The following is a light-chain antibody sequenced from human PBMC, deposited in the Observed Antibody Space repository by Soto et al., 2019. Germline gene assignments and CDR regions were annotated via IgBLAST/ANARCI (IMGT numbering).Light chain of an antibody. Sequence: DIQMTQSPSSLSASLGDIVSITCRASQSISSYLNWYQQKPGKAPKLLIYAASSLQSGVPSRFSGSGSGTDFTLTISSLQPEDFATYYCQQSYSTPHFGGGTKVDI. V-gene: IGKV1-39*01. CDR2: AAS. CDR3: QQSYSTPH. CDR1: QSISSY. J-gene: IGKJ4*01.